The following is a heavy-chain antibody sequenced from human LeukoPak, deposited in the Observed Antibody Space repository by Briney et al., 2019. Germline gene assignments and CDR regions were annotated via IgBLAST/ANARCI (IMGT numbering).Heavy chain of an antibody. CDR2: IYSGGST. V-gene: IGHV3-53*01. J-gene: IGHJ4*02. Sequence: GGSLRLSCAAPGFTVSSNYMSWVRQAPGKGLEWVSVIYSGGSTYYADSVKGRFTISRDNSKNTLYLQMNSLRAGDTAVYYCARVASGSYYYPFDYWGQGTLVTVSS. D-gene: IGHD1-26*01. CDR3: ARVASGSYYYPFDY. CDR1: GFTVSSNY.